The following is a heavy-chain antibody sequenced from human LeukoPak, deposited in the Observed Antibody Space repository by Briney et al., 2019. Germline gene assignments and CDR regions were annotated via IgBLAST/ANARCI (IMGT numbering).Heavy chain of an antibody. J-gene: IGHJ3*02. D-gene: IGHD2-21*01. CDR3: ARDDLTPRGVRPDDAFDI. V-gene: IGHV1-24*01. CDR2: FDPADGET. Sequence: ASVKVSCKVSGYTLTELSMHWVRQAPGKGLEWMGGFDPADGETIYAQKLQGRVTMTTDTSTSTAYMELRSLRSDDTAVYYCARDDLTPRGVRPDDAFDIWGQGTMVTVSS. CDR1: GYTLTELS.